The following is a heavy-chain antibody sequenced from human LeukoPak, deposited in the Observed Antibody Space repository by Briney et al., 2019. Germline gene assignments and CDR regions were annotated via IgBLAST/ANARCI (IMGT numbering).Heavy chain of an antibody. CDR2: INHSGST. D-gene: IGHD3-22*01. V-gene: IGHV4-34*01. J-gene: IGHJ4*02. CDR1: GGSFSGYY. CDR3: ASVRYYYDSSGLDY. Sequence: SETLSLTCAVYGGSFSGYYWSWIRQPPGKGLEWIGEINHSGSTNYNPSLKSRVTISVDTSKNQFSLKLSSVTAADTAVYYCASVRYYYDSSGLDYWGQGTLVTVSS.